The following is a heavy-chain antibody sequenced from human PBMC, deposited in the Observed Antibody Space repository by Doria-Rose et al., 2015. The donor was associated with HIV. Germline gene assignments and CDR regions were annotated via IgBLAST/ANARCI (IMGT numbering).Heavy chain of an antibody. J-gene: IGHJ4*02. Sequence: QITLKEPGPVLVKPTETLTLTCTVSGVSLSSPGMGVSWIRQPPGKALEWLANIFSDHERSYKTSLKSRLTISRGTSKSQVVLTMTDMDPVDTATYYCARIKSSRWYHKYYFDFWGQGTLVIVSA. CDR2: IFSDHER. CDR1: GVSLSSPGMG. V-gene: IGHV2-26*01. D-gene: IGHD6-13*01. CDR3: ARIKSSRWYHKYYFDF.